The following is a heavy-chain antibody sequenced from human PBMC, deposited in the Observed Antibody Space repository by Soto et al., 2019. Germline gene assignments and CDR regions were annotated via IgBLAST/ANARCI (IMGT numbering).Heavy chain of an antibody. Sequence: HPGGSLRLSCAASVFTFSSYAMSWVRQAPGKGLEWVSAISGSGGSTYYADSVKGRFTISRDNSKNTLYLQMNSLRAEDTAVYYCAKDPVVVVAATVNYFDYWGQGTLVTVSS. V-gene: IGHV3-23*01. CDR3: AKDPVVVVAATVNYFDY. D-gene: IGHD2-15*01. CDR2: ISGSGGST. J-gene: IGHJ4*02. CDR1: VFTFSSYA.